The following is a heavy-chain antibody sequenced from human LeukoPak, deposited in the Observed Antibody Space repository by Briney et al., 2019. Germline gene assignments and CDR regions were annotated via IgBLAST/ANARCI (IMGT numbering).Heavy chain of an antibody. J-gene: IGHJ4*02. CDR3: ARGYCSSGNCPSFDY. CDR1: GGSVSTIGYS. D-gene: IGHD2-15*01. CDR2: IYQSGST. Sequence: PSQTLSLTCGVSGGSVSTIGYSWSWIRQPPGKGLEWIGYIYQSGSTSYNPPLQSRVTISIDKSKNQFSLKLSSVTAADTAVYYCARGYCSSGNCPSFDYWGQGTLVTVSS. V-gene: IGHV4-30-2*01.